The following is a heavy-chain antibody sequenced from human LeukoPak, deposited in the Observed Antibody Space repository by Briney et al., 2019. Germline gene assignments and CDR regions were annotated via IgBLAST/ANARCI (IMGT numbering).Heavy chain of an antibody. D-gene: IGHD6-19*01. V-gene: IGHV3-33*01. CDR1: GFTFSSYT. CDR2: MWGDGTKK. J-gene: IGHJ4*02. CDR3: ARDLGYSSGHPFDY. Sequence: PGRSLRLSCVVSGFTFSSYTMQWARQAPGKGLDWVALMWGDGTKKYYADSVKGRFTISRDNSKNTLYLQMNSLRAEDTAVYYCARDLGYSSGHPFDYWGQGTLVTVSS.